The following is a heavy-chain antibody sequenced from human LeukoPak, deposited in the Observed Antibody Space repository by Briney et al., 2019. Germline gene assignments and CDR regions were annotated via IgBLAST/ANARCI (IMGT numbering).Heavy chain of an antibody. Sequence: SETLPLTCAVYGGSFSGYYWSWIRQPPGKGLEWIGEINHSGSTNYNPSPKSRVTISVDTSKNQFSLKLSSVTAADTAVYYCARARYGDYDNYWGQGTLVTVSS. CDR1: GGSFSGYY. CDR2: INHSGST. CDR3: ARARYGDYDNY. D-gene: IGHD4-17*01. V-gene: IGHV4-34*01. J-gene: IGHJ4*02.